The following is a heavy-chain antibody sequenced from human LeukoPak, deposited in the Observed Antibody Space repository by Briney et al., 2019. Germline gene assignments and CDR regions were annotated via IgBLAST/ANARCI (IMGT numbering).Heavy chain of an antibody. D-gene: IGHD3-22*01. Sequence: GGSLRLSCAAPGFTVSSNYMSWVRQAPGKGLEWVSIIYTDGSTYYADSVKGRSTISRDNSKSTLYLQMNSLRAEDTAVYYCARATYYYDTSGYRDFYFDSWGQGTLVTVSS. V-gene: IGHV3-53*01. J-gene: IGHJ4*02. CDR1: GFTVSSNY. CDR2: IYTDGST. CDR3: ARATYYYDTSGYRDFYFDS.